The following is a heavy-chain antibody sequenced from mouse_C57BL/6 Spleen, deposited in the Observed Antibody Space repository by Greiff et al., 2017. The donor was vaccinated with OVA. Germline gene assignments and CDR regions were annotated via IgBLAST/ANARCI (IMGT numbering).Heavy chain of an antibody. V-gene: IGHV14-4*01. Sequence: VQLKESGAELVRPGASVKLSCTASGFNIKDDYMHWVKQRPEQGLEWIGWIDPENGDTEYASKFQGTATLTADTSSNTAYLQLSSLTSEDTAVYYGTPYGSSYNWYFDVWGTGTTVTVSS. J-gene: IGHJ1*03. D-gene: IGHD1-1*01. CDR3: TPYGSSYNWYFDV. CDR1: GFNIKDDY. CDR2: IDPENGDT.